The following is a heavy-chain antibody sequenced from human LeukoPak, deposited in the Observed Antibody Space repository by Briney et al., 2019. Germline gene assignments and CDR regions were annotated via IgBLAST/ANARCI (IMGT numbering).Heavy chain of an antibody. Sequence: GSSVKVSCKASGGTFSSYAISWVRQAPGQGLEWMGRIIPILGLANYAQKFQGRVTITADKSTSTAYMELSSLRSEDTAVYYCARSYDYGDYILDYWGQGTLVTVSS. CDR1: GGTFSSYA. J-gene: IGHJ4*02. D-gene: IGHD4-17*01. CDR3: ARSYDYGDYILDY. V-gene: IGHV1-69*04. CDR2: IIPILGLA.